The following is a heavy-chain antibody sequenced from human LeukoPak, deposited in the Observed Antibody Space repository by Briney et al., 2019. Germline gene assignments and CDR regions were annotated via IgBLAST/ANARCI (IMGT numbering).Heavy chain of an antibody. CDR3: ARGVQNYDFWSGYFRFDY. CDR1: GFTVSSNY. CDR2: IYSGGST. Sequence: GGSLRLSCAASGFTVSSNYMSWVRQAPGKGLEWVSVIYSGGSTYYADSVKGRFTISRDNSKNTLYPQMNSLRAEDTAVYYCARGVQNYDFWSGYFRFDYWGQGTLVTVSS. V-gene: IGHV3-66*02. J-gene: IGHJ4*02. D-gene: IGHD3-3*01.